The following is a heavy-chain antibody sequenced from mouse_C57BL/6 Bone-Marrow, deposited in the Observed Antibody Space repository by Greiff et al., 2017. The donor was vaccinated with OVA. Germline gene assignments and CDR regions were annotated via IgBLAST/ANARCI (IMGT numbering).Heavy chain of an antibody. V-gene: IGHV14-3*01. CDR3: AKRFITTVVDYAMDY. CDR1: GFNIKNTY. CDR2: IDPANGNT. D-gene: IGHD1-1*01. Sequence: VQLQQSVAELVRPGASVKLSCTASGFNIKNTYMHWVKQRPEQGLEWIGRIDPANGNTTYAPKFQGKATITADTSSNTAYLQLSSLTSEDTAIYYCAKRFITTVVDYAMDYWGQGTSVTVSS. J-gene: IGHJ4*01.